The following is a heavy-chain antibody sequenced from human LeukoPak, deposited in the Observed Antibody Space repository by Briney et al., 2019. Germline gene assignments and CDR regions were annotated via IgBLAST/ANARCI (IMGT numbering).Heavy chain of an antibody. D-gene: IGHD3-10*01. V-gene: IGHV1-24*01. CDR1: GYTLTELS. CDR3: ATALKWITMVQGVIHGDRTFGY. J-gene: IGHJ4*02. Sequence: ASVKVSCKVSGYTLTELSMHWVRQAPGKGLEWMGGFDPEDGETIYAQKFQGRDTMTEDTSTDTAYMELSSLRSEDTAVYYCATALKWITMVQGVIHGDRTFGYWGQGTLVTVSS. CDR2: FDPEDGET.